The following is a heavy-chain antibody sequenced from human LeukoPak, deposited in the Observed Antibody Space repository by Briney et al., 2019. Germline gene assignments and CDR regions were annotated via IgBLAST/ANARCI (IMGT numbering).Heavy chain of an antibody. V-gene: IGHV4-34*01. CDR1: GGSFSGYY. Sequence: PSETLSLTCAVYGGSFSGYYWSWIRQPPGKGLEWIGEINHSGSTNYNPSLKSRVTISVDTSKNQFSLKLSSVTAADTAVYYCARASPLRVRGVDYWGQGTLVTVSS. D-gene: IGHD3-10*01. J-gene: IGHJ4*02. CDR3: ARASPLRVRGVDY. CDR2: INHSGST.